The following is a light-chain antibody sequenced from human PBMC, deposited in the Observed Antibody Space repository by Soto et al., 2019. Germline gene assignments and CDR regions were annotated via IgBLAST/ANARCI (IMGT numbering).Light chain of an antibody. Sequence: IVLPQSPGTLSLSPGDRATLACSASQNVSSNFLAWYQQRPAQAPRLLIHGASTRATGITDRFSGSVSGTDFTLIISRLEPEDFAVYYCQQYGTSPATFGQGTKVDIK. CDR1: QNVSSNF. V-gene: IGKV3-20*01. CDR3: QQYGTSPAT. J-gene: IGKJ1*01. CDR2: GAS.